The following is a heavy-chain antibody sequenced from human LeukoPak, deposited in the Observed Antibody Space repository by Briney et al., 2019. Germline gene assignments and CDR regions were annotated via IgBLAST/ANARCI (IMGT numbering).Heavy chain of an antibody. D-gene: IGHD4-17*01. CDR1: GGSFSGYY. CDR2: INHSGST. Sequence: MSSGTLSLTCAVYGGSFSGYYWSWIRQPPGKGLEWIGEINHSGSTNYNPSLKSRVTISVDTSKNQFSLKLSSVTAADTAVYYCARQSSYGDYWYFDLWGRGTLVTVSS. CDR3: ARQSSYGDYWYFDL. V-gene: IGHV4-34*01. J-gene: IGHJ2*01.